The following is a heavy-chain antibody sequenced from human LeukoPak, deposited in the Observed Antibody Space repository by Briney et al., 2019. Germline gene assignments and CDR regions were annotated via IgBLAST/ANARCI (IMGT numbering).Heavy chain of an antibody. CDR3: ARLKGRDSSGPEVY. CDR2: ISWNSGSI. J-gene: IGHJ4*02. V-gene: IGHV3-9*01. Sequence: GGSLRLSCAASGFTFDDYAMHWVRQAPGKGLEWVSGISWNSGSIGYADSVKGRFTISRDNAKNSLHLQMNSLRAEDTAVYYCARLKGRDSSGPEVYWGQGTLVTVSS. CDR1: GFTFDDYA. D-gene: IGHD3-22*01.